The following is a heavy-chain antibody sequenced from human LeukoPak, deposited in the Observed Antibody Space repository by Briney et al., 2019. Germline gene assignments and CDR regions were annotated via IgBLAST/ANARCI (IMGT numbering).Heavy chain of an antibody. CDR2: INHSGST. CDR1: GGSFSGYY. D-gene: IGHD3-22*01. CDR3: ARGRQEVSMIVVVMTAVSYYLDV. V-gene: IGHV4-34*01. Sequence: PSETLSLTCAVYGGSFSGYYWSWIRQPPGKGLEWIGEINHSGSTNYNPSLKSRLTISVDASKNQFSLNLRSLTAADTAVYYCARGRQEVSMIVVVMTAVSYYLDVWGKGTTVTV. J-gene: IGHJ6*03.